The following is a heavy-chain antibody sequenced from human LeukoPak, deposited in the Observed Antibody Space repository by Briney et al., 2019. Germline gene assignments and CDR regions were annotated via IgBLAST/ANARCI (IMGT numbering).Heavy chain of an antibody. J-gene: IGHJ4*02. CDR1: GYSFTSYW. CDR2: IYPGDSDT. V-gene: IGHV5-51*01. CDR3: ARQRNYGSGSYDPDIDY. Sequence: GESLKISCKGSGYSFTSYWIGWVRQMPGKGLEWMGIIYPGDSDTRYSPSFQGQVTISADKSISTAYLQWSSLKASDTAMYYCARQRNYGSGSYDPDIDYWGQGTLVTVSS. D-gene: IGHD3-10*01.